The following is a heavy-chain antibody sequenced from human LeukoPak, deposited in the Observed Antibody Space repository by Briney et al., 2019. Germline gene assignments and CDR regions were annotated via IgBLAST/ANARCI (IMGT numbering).Heavy chain of an antibody. V-gene: IGHV3-11*01. CDR2: FSSTGTTI. Sequence: GGSLRLSCAASGFIFSDSYMSWIRQAPGKGLEWVSSFSSTGTTIYYADSVKGRFTISRDNATNSPYLQMNSLRAEDTAVYYCASTDRSMVKWDWGQGTLVTVSS. CDR3: ASTDRSMVKWD. J-gene: IGHJ4*02. D-gene: IGHD5-18*01. CDR1: GFIFSDSY.